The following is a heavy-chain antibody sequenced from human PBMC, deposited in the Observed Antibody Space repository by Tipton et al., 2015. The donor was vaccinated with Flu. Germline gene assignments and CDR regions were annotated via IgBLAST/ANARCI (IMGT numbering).Heavy chain of an antibody. V-gene: IGHV4-4*07. Sequence: TLSLTCTVSGGSISSYYWSWIRQPAGKGLEWIGRIYTSGSTNYNPSLKSRVTISVDTSKNQFSLKLSSVTAADTAVYYCARVCDPRIRYFDLWGRGTLVTVSS. CDR3: ARVCDPRIRYFDL. D-gene: IGHD3-10*01. CDR1: GGSISSYY. J-gene: IGHJ2*01. CDR2: IYTSGST.